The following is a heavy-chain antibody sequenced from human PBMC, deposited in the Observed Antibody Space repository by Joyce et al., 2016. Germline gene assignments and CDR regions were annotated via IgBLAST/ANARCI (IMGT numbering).Heavy chain of an antibody. CDR2: VYHSGSN. CDR3: ARGWGLAGWFDP. D-gene: IGHD3-16*01. Sequence: QVQLQESGPGLVKPSGTLSLTCLVSGGSISNINYWSWVRQPPGKGLEWIGEVYHSGSNNYNPSLKSRVTISVDKSKDQFSLKLTSVTAADTAVYYCARGWGLAGWFDPWGQGILVTVSS. J-gene: IGHJ5*02. CDR1: GGSISNINY. V-gene: IGHV4-4*02.